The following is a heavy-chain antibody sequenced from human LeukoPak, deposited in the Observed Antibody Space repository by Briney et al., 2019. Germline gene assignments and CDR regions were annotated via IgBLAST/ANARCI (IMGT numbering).Heavy chain of an antibody. D-gene: IGHD1-1*01. CDR1: GGSISSYY. Sequence: PSETLSLTCIVSGGSISSYYWSWIRQPPGKGLEWIGYIYTSGSTDYNPSLKRRLTMSVDTSKNQFSLKLSSVTAADTAVCYCARHEGDWNDDAFDIWGQGRVVTVSS. CDR2: IYTSGST. CDR3: ARHEGDWNDDAFDI. J-gene: IGHJ3*02. V-gene: IGHV4-4*09.